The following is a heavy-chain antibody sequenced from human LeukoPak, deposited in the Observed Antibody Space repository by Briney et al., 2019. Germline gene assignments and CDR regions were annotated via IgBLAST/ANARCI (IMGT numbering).Heavy chain of an antibody. J-gene: IGHJ5*02. CDR2: IYYSGST. CDR3: AREREGYDSSGYYSYNWFDP. D-gene: IGHD3-22*01. V-gene: IGHV4-59*01. CDR1: GGSISSYY. Sequence: SSETLSLTCTVSGGSISSYYWSWIRQPPGKGLEWIGYIYYSGSTNYNPSLKSRVTISVDTSKNQFSLKLSSVTAVDTAVYYCAREREGYDSSGYYSYNWFDPWGQGTLVTVSS.